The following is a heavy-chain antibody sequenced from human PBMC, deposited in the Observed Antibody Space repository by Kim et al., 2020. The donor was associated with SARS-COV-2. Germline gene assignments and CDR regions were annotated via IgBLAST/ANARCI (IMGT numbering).Heavy chain of an antibody. CDR3: ARSTMTIRPHYFDS. CDR1: EYNFSSYV. Sequence: PRLSCPQKEYNFSSYVMSWVRQAPGEGLKWVSGISGSGDKTYYADSVKGRFTISRDNSKNTLHLQMDSLRAEDTGVYYCARSTMTIRPHYFDSWGQGTLVTVSS. CDR2: ISGSGDKT. V-gene: IGHV3-23*01. J-gene: IGHJ4*02. D-gene: IGHD3-22*01.